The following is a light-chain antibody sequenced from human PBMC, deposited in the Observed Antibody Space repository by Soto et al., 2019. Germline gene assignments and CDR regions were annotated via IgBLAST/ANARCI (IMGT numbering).Light chain of an antibody. CDR1: QDVSNY. Sequence: VRMTQSPSSLSASVGDTITITCQATQDVSNYLNWYQQKPGEAPKLLIYDASKLETGVPARFSGSGSGTDFTFTISSLQPEDFATYHCQQYDHLPITFGQGTRLEI. V-gene: IGKV1-33*01. CDR2: DAS. J-gene: IGKJ5*01. CDR3: QQYDHLPIT.